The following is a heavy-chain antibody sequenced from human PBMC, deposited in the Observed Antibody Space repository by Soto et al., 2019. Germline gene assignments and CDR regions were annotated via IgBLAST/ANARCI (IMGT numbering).Heavy chain of an antibody. J-gene: IGHJ4*02. CDR2: INHSGST. D-gene: IGHD2-8*02. V-gene: IGHV4-34*01. CDR1: GGSFSGYY. CDR3: ARDKVTGLFDY. Sequence: QVQLQQWGAGLLKPSETLSLTCAVYGGSFSGYYWTWIRQPPGTGLEWIGEINHSGSTNYNPSLRSRVTTSVDTSDTRFSLKLTSVTAADTVVYYCARDKVTGLFDYWGQGTLVSVSS.